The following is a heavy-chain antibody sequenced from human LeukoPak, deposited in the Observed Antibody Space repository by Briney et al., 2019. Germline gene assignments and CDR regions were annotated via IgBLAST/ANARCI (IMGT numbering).Heavy chain of an antibody. Sequence: GESLKISCKASGYSFTTYGISWVRQMPGKGLEWMGFIYIGDSDTRYSPSFQGQVTISDEKSIRTAYLQWSSLKASDTAMYYGGRGIYLAYWGQGTLVTVSS. J-gene: IGHJ4*02. V-gene: IGHV5-51*01. CDR3: GRGIYLAY. CDR2: IYIGDSDT. CDR1: GYSFTTYG.